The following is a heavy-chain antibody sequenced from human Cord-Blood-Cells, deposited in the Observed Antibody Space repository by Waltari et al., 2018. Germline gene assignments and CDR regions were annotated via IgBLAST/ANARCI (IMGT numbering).Heavy chain of an antibody. Sequence: EVQLVESGGGLVQPGGSLRLSCAASAFTFSDHYMDWVRQAPGKGLEWVGRTRNKANSYTTEYAASVKGRFTISRDDSKNSLYLQMNSLKTEDTAVYYCARDLYYYDSSGEGAFDIWGQGTMVTVSS. CDR2: TRNKANSYTT. J-gene: IGHJ3*02. D-gene: IGHD3-22*01. V-gene: IGHV3-72*01. CDR1: AFTFSDHY. CDR3: ARDLYYYDSSGEGAFDI.